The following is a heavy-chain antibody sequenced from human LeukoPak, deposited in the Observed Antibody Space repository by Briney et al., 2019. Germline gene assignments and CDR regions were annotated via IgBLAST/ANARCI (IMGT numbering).Heavy chain of an antibody. CDR2: ISGEGSST. V-gene: IGHV3-74*01. CDR3: ARDRSISSLDC. CDR1: GFTFSNFW. J-gene: IGHJ4*02. D-gene: IGHD3-3*02. Sequence: SGGSLRLSCAASGFTFSNFWMHWVRQAPGKGLVWVSRISGEGSSTTYADSVKGRFTISRDNAKNTLCLQMNSLRVEDMAVYFCARDRSISSLDCWGQGTLITVSS.